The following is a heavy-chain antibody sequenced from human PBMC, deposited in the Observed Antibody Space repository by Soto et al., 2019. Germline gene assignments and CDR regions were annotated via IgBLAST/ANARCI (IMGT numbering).Heavy chain of an antibody. Sequence: PGGSLRLSCKASGFNFRSYAMSWVRQAPGKGLEWVSGISTGGGSTDYADSVKGRFTISRDNSKNTLHLQMKSLRAEDTAVYYCARGGIPPGYGLDVWGQGTTVTVSS. CDR3: ARGGIPPGYGLDV. V-gene: IGHV3-23*01. CDR1: GFNFRSYA. D-gene: IGHD6-13*01. J-gene: IGHJ6*02. CDR2: ISTGGGST.